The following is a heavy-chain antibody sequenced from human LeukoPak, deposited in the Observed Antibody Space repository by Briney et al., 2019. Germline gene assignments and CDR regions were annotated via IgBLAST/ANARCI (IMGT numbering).Heavy chain of an antibody. V-gene: IGHV3-7*03. CDR1: GFTFSRYP. CDR2: IKQDGSEK. CDR3: ARAMDV. J-gene: IGHJ6*02. Sequence: PGGSLRLSCAASGFTFSRYPMHWVRQAPGKGLEWVANIKQDGSEKYYVDSVKGRFTISRDNAKNSLYLQMNSLRAEDTAVYYCARAMDVWGQGTTVTVSS.